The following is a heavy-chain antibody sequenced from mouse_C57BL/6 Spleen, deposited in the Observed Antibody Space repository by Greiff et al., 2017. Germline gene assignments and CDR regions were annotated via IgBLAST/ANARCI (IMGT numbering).Heavy chain of an antibody. D-gene: IGHD1-1*01. CDR3: AKYDGSSYVLFDY. Sequence: QVQLKQPGAELVTPGASVKLSCKASGYTFTSYWMHWVKQRPGQGLEWIGMIHPNSGSTNYNAKFKSKATLTVDKSSSTAYMQLSSLTSEDSAVYYCAKYDGSSYVLFDYWGQGTTLTVSS. V-gene: IGHV1-64*01. CDR2: IHPNSGST. CDR1: GYTFTSYW. J-gene: IGHJ2*01.